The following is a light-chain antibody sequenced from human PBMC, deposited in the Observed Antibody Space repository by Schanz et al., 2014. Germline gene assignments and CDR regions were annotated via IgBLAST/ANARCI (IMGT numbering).Light chain of an antibody. J-gene: IGLJ3*02. CDR3: QSYDSSLREV. CDR1: SSDVGAYNY. V-gene: IGLV2-8*01. CDR2: EVS. Sequence: QSALTQPPSASGSPGQSVTISCTGTSSDVGAYNYVSWYQQHPGKAPKLMIYEVSNRPSGVPDRFSGSKSGNTASLTISGLQSEDEADYYCQSYDSSLREVFGGGTKLTVL.